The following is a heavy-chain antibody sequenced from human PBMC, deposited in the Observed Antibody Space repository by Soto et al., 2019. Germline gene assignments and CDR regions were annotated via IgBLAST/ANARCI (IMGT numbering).Heavy chain of an antibody. CDR2: INHSGST. Sequence: SETLSLTCAVYGGSFSGYYWSWIRQPPGKGLEWIGEINHSGSTNYNPSLKSRVTISVDTSKNQFSLKLSSVTAADTAVYYCARGRATSGSYPSPIYYYYGMDVWGQGTTVTVSS. CDR3: ARGRATSGSYPSPIYYYYGMDV. CDR1: GGSFSGYY. V-gene: IGHV4-34*01. J-gene: IGHJ6*02. D-gene: IGHD3-10*01.